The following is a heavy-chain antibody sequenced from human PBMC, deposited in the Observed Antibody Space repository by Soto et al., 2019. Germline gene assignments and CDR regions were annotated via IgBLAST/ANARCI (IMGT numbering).Heavy chain of an antibody. CDR2: INPNSGGT. D-gene: IGHD5-12*01. CDR3: ARDGDSVATIQFDY. J-gene: IGHJ4*02. V-gene: IGHV1-2*04. CDR1: GYTFTGYD. Sequence: QVQLVQSGAEVKKPGASVKVSCKASGYTFTGYDMHWVRQAPGQGLEWMGWINPNSGGTNYAQKFQGWVTMTSDTSISTAYMELSRLRSDDTAVYYCARDGDSVATIQFDYWGQGTLVTVSS.